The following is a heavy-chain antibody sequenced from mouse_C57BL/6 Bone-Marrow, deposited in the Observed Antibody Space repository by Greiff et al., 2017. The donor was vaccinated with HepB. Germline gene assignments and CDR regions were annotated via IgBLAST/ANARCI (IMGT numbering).Heavy chain of an antibody. D-gene: IGHD1-1*01. CDR2: ISSGGDYI. CDR3: TRDPYYGSSSY. V-gene: IGHV5-9-1*02. J-gene: IGHJ3*01. Sequence: EVMLVESGEGLVKPGGSLKLSCAASGFTFSSYAMSWVRQTPEKRLEWVAYISSGGDYIYYADTVKGRFTISRDNARNTLYLQMSSLKSEDTAMYYCTRDPYYGSSSYWGQGTLVTVSA. CDR1: GFTFSSYA.